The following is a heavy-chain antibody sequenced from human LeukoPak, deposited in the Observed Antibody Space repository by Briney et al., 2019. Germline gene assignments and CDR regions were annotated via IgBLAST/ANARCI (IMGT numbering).Heavy chain of an antibody. CDR1: GGSISDYY. V-gene: IGHV4-59*01. CDR3: ARGDFCSKSNCYLRPMDV. CDR2: IYYSGST. J-gene: IGHJ6*03. D-gene: IGHD3-3*01. Sequence: PSETLSLTCTVSGGSISDYYWNWIRQPPGKGLEWIGYIYYSGSTTYNPSLKSRVTMSMDTAKNQFSLKLRSVTAADTAVYYCARGDFCSKSNCYLRPMDVWGKGTTVTVSS.